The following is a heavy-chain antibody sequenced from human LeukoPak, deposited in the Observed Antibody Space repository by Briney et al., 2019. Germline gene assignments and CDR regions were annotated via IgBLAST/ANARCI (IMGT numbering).Heavy chain of an antibody. CDR3: ARARVAARPYYYYGMDV. D-gene: IGHD6-6*01. J-gene: IGHJ6*02. V-gene: IGHV3-23*01. CDR2: ISGSGGST. Sequence: PGGSLRLSCAASGFTFSSYAMSWVRQAPGKGLEWVSAISGSGGSTYYADSVKGRFTISRDNSKNTLYLQMNSLRAEDTAVYYCARARVAARPYYYYGMDVWGQGTTVTVSS. CDR1: GFTFSSYA.